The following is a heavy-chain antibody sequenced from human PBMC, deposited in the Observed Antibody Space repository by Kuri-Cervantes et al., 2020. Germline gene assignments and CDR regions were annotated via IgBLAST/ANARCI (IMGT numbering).Heavy chain of an antibody. V-gene: IGHV1-18*01. J-gene: IGHJ6*02. D-gene: IGHD2-2*01. CDR2: ISAYNGNT. CDR1: GYTFTSYG. CDR3: ARDIVVVPAANYYYGMDV. Sequence: ASVKVSCKASGYTFTSYGISWVRQAPGQGLEWMGWISAYNGNTNYAQKFQGRVTMTRDTSISTAYMELSRLRSDDTAVYYCARDIVVVPAANYYYGMDVWGQGTTVTVSS.